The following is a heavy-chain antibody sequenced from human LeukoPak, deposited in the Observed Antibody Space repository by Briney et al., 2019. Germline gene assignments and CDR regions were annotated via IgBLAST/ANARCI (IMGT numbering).Heavy chain of an antibody. CDR1: GYTLTELS. J-gene: IGHJ4*02. D-gene: IGHD3-22*01. Sequence: GASVKVSCKVSGYTLTELSMHWVRQAPGKGLEWMGGFDPEDGETIYAQKFQGRVTMTEDTSTDTAYMELSSLRSEDTAVYYCATDTVYYYDSSGHYYRDYWGQGTLVTVSS. V-gene: IGHV1-24*01. CDR3: ATDTVYYYDSSGHYYRDY. CDR2: FDPEDGET.